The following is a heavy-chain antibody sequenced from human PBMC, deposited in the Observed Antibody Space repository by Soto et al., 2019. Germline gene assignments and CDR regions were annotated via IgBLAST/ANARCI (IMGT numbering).Heavy chain of an antibody. CDR1: GGTFSSYA. CDR2: IIPIFGTA. Sequence: QVQLVQSGAEVKKPGSSVKVSCKASGGTFSSYAISWVRQAPGQGLEWMGGIIPIFGTANYAQKFKGRVTITADDSTSTADMELSSLRSEDTAGSYGASAYYDSSGYECYFDYWGQGTLVTVSS. J-gene: IGHJ4*02. D-gene: IGHD3-22*01. CDR3: ASAYYDSSGYECYFDY. V-gene: IGHV1-69*01.